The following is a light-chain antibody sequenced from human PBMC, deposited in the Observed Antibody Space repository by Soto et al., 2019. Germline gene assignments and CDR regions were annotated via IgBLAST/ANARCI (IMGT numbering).Light chain of an antibody. J-gene: IGKJ1*01. Sequence: EIVLTQSPGTLSLSPGERATLSCRASQSVDTTYLAWYQQKPGQAPRLLIYAASGRATGIPDRFSGSGSGTDFTLTISRLEPEDFAVYYCQQYGSSSWTFGQGTKVEVK. V-gene: IGKV3-20*01. CDR2: AAS. CDR3: QQYGSSSWT. CDR1: QSVDTTY.